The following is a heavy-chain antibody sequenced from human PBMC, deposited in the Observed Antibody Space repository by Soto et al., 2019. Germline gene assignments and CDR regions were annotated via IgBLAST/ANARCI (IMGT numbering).Heavy chain of an antibody. J-gene: IGHJ6*02. D-gene: IGHD2-21*02. V-gene: IGHV4-59*01. CDR1: GGSISSYY. CDR2: MYNTGST. CDR3: ARDLWGYCGTDCYPLDV. Sequence: QVQLQESGPVLVKPSETLSLTCTVSGGSISSYYWSWIRQPPGKGQEWIGYMYNTGSTVYNPSLKSRVTISVDTSKNQFSLKLNAVTAADTAVYYCARDLWGYCGTDCYPLDVWGQGTTVTVSS.